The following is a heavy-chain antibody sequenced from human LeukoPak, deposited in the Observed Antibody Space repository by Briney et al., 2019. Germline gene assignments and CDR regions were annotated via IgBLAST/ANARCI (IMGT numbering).Heavy chain of an antibody. J-gene: IGHJ5*02. CDR3: ARLGRLHRIPWFDP. D-gene: IGHD4-11*01. CDR2: FDPEDGET. CDR1: GYTLTELS. V-gene: IGHV1-24*01. Sequence: ASVKVSCKVSGYTLTELSMHWVRQAPGKGLEWMGGFDPEDGETIYAQKFQGRVTMTTDTSTSTAYMELRSLRSDDTAVYYCARLGRLHRIPWFDPWGQGTLVTVSS.